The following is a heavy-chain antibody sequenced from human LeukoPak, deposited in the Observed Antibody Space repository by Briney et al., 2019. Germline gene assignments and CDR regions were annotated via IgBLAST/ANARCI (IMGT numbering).Heavy chain of an antibody. CDR3: AKAKGYCSGGSCYDLPFDC. D-gene: IGHD2-15*01. Sequence: GGSLRLSCAASGFTFSSYSMNWVRQAPGKGLEWVSSISSSSSYMYYADSVKGRFTISRDNAKNSLYLQMNSLRAEDTAVYYCAKAKGYCSGGSCYDLPFDCWGQGTLVTVSS. J-gene: IGHJ4*02. CDR2: ISSSSSYM. V-gene: IGHV3-21*04. CDR1: GFTFSSYS.